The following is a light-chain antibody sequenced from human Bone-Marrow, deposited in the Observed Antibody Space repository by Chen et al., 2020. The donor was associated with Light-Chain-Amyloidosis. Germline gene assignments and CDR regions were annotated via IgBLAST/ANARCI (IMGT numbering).Light chain of an antibody. CDR3: GSDANSNTWV. J-gene: IGLJ3*02. CDR1: SSDLGNWNR. CDR2: EVS. Sequence: QSALPQPPSVSGSPGQSVTISCTGTSSDLGNWNRVSCHQQPPATAPKLMIYEVSNRRAEVPDRYGGSESGNTASLTISGLQAEDEANYYCGSDANSNTWVVGGGTRLTVL. V-gene: IGLV2-18*02.